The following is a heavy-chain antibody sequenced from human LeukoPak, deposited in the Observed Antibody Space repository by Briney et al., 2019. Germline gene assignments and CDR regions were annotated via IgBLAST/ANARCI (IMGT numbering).Heavy chain of an antibody. J-gene: IGHJ3*01. CDR2: IHYSGGT. CDR3: ARLGTTFDAFDL. CDR1: GGSITSYH. D-gene: IGHD1-7*01. Sequence: SETLSLTCTVSGGSITSYHWGCIRQPPGKGLELMGCIHYSGGTNYNPSLRSRLTISIDSSKNQFSLTLNSATAADTAVYYCARLGTTFDAFDLWGQGTMITVSS. V-gene: IGHV4-59*13.